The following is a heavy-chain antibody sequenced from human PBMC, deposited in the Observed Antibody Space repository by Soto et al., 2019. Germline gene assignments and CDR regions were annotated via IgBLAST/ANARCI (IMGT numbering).Heavy chain of an antibody. D-gene: IGHD7-27*01. CDR1: GGSISSYY. Sequence: SETLSLTCTVSGGSISSYYWSWIRQPPGKGLEWIGYIYYSGSTNYNPSLKSRVTISVDTSKNQFSLKLSSVTAADTAVYYCARGAIIWGQDYWDQGTLVTVSS. CDR2: IYYSGST. J-gene: IGHJ4*02. CDR3: ARGAIIWGQDY. V-gene: IGHV4-59*08.